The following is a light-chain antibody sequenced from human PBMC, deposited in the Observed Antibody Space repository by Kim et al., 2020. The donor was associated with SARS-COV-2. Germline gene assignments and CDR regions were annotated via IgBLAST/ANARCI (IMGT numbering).Light chain of an antibody. CDR1: SCDVGNHNR. CDR2: EVT. V-gene: IGLV2-18*02. Sequence: QSVTISCTGSSCDVGNHNRVSWYQQPPGTVPKLVLYEVTNRPSGVPDRFSGSKSGNTASLTISGLQAEDEADYYCCSYINNTFDVVFGGGTQLTVL. J-gene: IGLJ2*01. CDR3: CSYINNTFDVV.